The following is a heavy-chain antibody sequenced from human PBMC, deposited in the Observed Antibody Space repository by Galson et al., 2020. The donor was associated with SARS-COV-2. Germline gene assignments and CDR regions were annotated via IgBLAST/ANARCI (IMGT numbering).Heavy chain of an antibody. J-gene: IGHJ3*02. D-gene: IGHD2-2*01. Sequence: ASVKVSCKASGYTFTSYGISWVRQAPGQGLEWMGWISAYNGNTNYAQKLQGRVTMTTDTSTSTAYMELRGLRSDDTAVYYCARGWTYCSSTSCSDAFDIWGQGTMVTVSS. CDR1: GYTFTSYG. CDR3: ARGWTYCSSTSCSDAFDI. CDR2: ISAYNGNT. V-gene: IGHV1-18*01.